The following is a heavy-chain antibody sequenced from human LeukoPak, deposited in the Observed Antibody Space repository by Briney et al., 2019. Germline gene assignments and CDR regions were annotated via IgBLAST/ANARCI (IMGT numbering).Heavy chain of an antibody. CDR3: ARAGRKSRGVDIVRKKETGYYYYMDV. Sequence: ETLSLTCAVYGGSFSGYYWSWVRQAPGKGLEWVAYIKQDVTEKYYVDSVKGRFSISRDNTKNSLYLQMNSLRAEDTAVYYCARAGRKSRGVDIVRKKETGYYYYMDVWGKGTTVTVSS. CDR2: IKQDVTEK. D-gene: IGHD2-15*01. CDR1: GGSFSGYY. V-gene: IGHV3-7*01. J-gene: IGHJ6*03.